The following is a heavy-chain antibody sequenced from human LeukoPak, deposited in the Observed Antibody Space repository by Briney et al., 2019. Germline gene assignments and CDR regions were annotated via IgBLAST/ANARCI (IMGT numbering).Heavy chain of an antibody. CDR2: INSDGTST. CDR1: GFTLSSYW. D-gene: IGHD3-10*01. J-gene: IGHJ6*03. Sequence: GGSLRLSCAASGFTLSSYWMHWVRQAPGKGLVWVSRINSDGTSTNYADSVKGRFTISRDTAKNTLYLQMNSLRAEDTAVYYCARPGAGSYMDVWGKGTTVTISS. V-gene: IGHV3-74*01. CDR3: ARPGAGSYMDV.